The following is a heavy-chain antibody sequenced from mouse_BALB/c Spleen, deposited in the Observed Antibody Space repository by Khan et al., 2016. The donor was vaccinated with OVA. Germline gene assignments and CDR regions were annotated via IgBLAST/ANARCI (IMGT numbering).Heavy chain of an antibody. V-gene: IGHV3-2*02. CDR3: ARGNYYGHYFGY. D-gene: IGHD1-1*01. CDR1: GYSITSGYA. Sequence: EVQLQESGPGLVKPSQSLSLTCTVTGYSITSGYAWNWIRQFPGNKLEWMGYISYSDVTNYNPSLKSRISITRDTSKNEFFLQLNSVTTEDTATYYCARGNYYGHYFGYWGQGTTLTGSS. J-gene: IGHJ2*01. CDR2: ISYSDVT.